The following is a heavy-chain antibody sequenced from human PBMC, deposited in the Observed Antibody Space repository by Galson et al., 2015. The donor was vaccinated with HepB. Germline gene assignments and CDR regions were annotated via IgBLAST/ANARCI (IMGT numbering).Heavy chain of an antibody. D-gene: IGHD6-19*01. CDR2: ISYDGSNK. J-gene: IGHJ4*02. V-gene: IGHV3-30-3*01. CDR3: ARGSIAVAGTAHDY. Sequence: AVISYDGSNKYYADSVKGRFTISRDNSKNTLYLQMNSLRAEDTAVYYCARGSIAVAGTAHDYWGQGTLVTVSS.